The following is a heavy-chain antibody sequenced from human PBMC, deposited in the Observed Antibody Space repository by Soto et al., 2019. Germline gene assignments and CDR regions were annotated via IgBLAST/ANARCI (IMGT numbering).Heavy chain of an antibody. CDR1: GYTFSIYG. J-gene: IGHJ5*02. CDR3: ARDQDYSPNWFDP. Sequence: GASVKVSCKASGYTFSIYGISWVRQAPGQGLEWMGWIVAYNGVTNYAQKFQGRVTMTADKSTSTAYMELSSLRSEDTAVYYCARDQDYSPNWFDPRGQRTLVTVSS. D-gene: IGHD4-4*01. CDR2: IVAYNGVT. V-gene: IGHV1-18*01.